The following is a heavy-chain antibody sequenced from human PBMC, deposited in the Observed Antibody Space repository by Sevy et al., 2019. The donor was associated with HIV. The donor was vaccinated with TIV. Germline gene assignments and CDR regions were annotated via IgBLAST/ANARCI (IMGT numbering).Heavy chain of an antibody. J-gene: IGHJ5*02. CDR2: IKTDGSDT. Sequence: GGSLRLSCAASGLTFSSYWMHWVRQAPGKGLVWVSSIKTDGSDTSYADSVKGRFTISRDNTKNTLYLQMNSLRAEDTAVYYCARRPTDQSGSYWFDPWGQGTLVTVSS. V-gene: IGHV3-74*01. D-gene: IGHD1-26*01. CDR1: GLTFSSYW. CDR3: ARRPTDQSGSYWFDP.